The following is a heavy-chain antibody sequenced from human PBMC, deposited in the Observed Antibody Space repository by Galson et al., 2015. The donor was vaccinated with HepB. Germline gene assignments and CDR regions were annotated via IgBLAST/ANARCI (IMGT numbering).Heavy chain of an antibody. D-gene: IGHD6-19*01. Sequence: ETLSLTCTVSGGSISITSYYWGWIRQPPGKGLEYIGSIYYSGTTYYNPSLKSRVTISVDTSKNHFSLKLSSATAADTAVYYCARWESFIDVAGMGLGFDYWGQGTLVTVSS. CDR3: ARWESFIDVAGMGLGFDY. V-gene: IGHV4-39*02. CDR2: IYYSGTT. J-gene: IGHJ4*02. CDR1: GGSISITSYY.